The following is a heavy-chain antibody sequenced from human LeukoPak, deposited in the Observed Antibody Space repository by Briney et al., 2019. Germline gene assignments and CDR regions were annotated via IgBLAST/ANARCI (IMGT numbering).Heavy chain of an antibody. D-gene: IGHD5-24*01. Sequence: SETLSLTCAVYGGSFSGYYWSWIRQPPGKGLEWIGEINHSGSTNYNPSLKSRVTISVDTSKNQFSLKLSSVTAADTAVYYCARPPPRWLQLDHDAFDIWGQGTMVTVSS. CDR1: GGSFSGYY. V-gene: IGHV4-34*01. CDR3: ARPPPRWLQLDHDAFDI. J-gene: IGHJ3*02. CDR2: INHSGST.